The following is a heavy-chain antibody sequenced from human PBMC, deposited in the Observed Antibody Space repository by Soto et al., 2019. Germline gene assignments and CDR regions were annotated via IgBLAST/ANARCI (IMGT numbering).Heavy chain of an antibody. Sequence: CTVSGGSISSYYWSWTRQPPGKGLEWIGYIYYAGSTKYNPSLNSRVTISVDTSKNQFSLTVTSVTAADTAVYYCARRIVDTETFDYWGQGTLVTVSS. CDR2: IYYAGST. V-gene: IGHV4-59*08. J-gene: IGHJ4*02. CDR3: ARRIVDTETFDY. CDR1: GGSISSYY. D-gene: IGHD5-12*01.